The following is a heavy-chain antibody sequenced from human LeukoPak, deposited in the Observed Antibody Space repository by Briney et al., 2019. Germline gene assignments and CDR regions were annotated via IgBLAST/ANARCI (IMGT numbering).Heavy chain of an antibody. J-gene: IGHJ4*02. CDR2: ISRSGTIV. D-gene: IGHD3-10*01. V-gene: IGHV3-48*03. CDR1: GFTFSSHD. CDR3: ARDDGSLVRGLVAIDY. Sequence: GGSLRLSCAASGFTFSSHDMNWVRQAPGKGLEWVSYISRSGTIVYHADSVKGRFNISRDNVKNSLYLQMNSLTVEDTAVYYCARDDGSLVRGLVAIDYWGQGTLVTVSS.